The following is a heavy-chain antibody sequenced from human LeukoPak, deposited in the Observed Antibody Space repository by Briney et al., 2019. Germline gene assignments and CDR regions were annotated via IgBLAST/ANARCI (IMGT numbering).Heavy chain of an antibody. CDR2: ISGSGGST. J-gene: IGHJ4*02. CDR3: AREGGFYRPLDY. D-gene: IGHD3-3*01. CDR1: GFSFSSYV. Sequence: GGSLRLSCAASGFSFSSYVMSWVRQAPGKGLEWVSGISGSGGSTYYADSVKGRFTISRDNSKNTLYLQMSSLGAEDTAVYYCAREGGFYRPLDYSGQGTLVTVSS. V-gene: IGHV3-23*01.